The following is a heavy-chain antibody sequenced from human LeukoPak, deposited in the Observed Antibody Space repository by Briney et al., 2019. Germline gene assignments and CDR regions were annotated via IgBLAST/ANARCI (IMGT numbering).Heavy chain of an antibody. CDR2: IRYDGSNK. CDR3: AKDRTYYYDSSGYYANSHFDY. CDR1: GFTFSSYG. Sequence: PGGSLRLSCAASGFTFSSYGMHWVRQAPGRGLEWVAFIRYDGSNKYYADSVKGRFTISRDNSKNTLYLQMNSLRAEDTAVYYCAKDRTYYYDSSGYYANSHFDYWGQGTLVTVSS. V-gene: IGHV3-30*02. D-gene: IGHD3-22*01. J-gene: IGHJ4*02.